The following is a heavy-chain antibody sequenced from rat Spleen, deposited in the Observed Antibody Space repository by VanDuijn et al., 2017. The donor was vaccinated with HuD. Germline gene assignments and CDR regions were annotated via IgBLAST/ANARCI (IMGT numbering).Heavy chain of an antibody. CDR1: GYSITSGYR. V-gene: IGHV3-3*01. J-gene: IGHJ3*01. Sequence: EVQLQESGPGLVKPSQSLSLTCSVTGYSITSGYRWNWIRKFPGNKLEWMGYINSAGTTIYSPSLKSRISITRDTSKNQFFVQVNSITTEDTATYYCARSDGVHYYLPFADWGQGTLVTVSS. CDR3: ARSDGVHYYLPFAD. D-gene: IGHD1-12*02. CDR2: INSAGTT.